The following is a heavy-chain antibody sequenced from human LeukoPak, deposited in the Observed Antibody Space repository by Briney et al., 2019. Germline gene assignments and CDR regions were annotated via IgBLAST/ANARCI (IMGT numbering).Heavy chain of an antibody. Sequence: PGGSLRLSCAASGFTFSSYSMLWVRQAPGKGLEWVSYISSSSSTIYYAGSVKGRFTISRDNAKNSLYLQMNTLRAEDTAVYYCARGAYDSSGYLDAFDIWGQGTMVTVSS. CDR3: ARGAYDSSGYLDAFDI. CDR2: ISSSSSTI. CDR1: GFTFSSYS. D-gene: IGHD3-22*01. J-gene: IGHJ3*02. V-gene: IGHV3-48*01.